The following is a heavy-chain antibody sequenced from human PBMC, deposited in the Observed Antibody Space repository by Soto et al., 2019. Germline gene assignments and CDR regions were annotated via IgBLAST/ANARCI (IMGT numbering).Heavy chain of an antibody. J-gene: IGHJ5*02. V-gene: IGHV3-23*01. CDR2: IGGSGSYT. Sequence: DVHLLESGGGLVQPGGSLRLSCAASGFTFSSYAMGWVRQAPGEGLEWVSSIGGSGSYTYYAESVKGRFTISRDNFKSTLYLQMNSLRAEDTAVYYCAKDNLAPYSKGWAIRFDPWGQGTLVTVSS. CDR1: GFTFSSYA. CDR3: AKDNLAPYSKGWAIRFDP. D-gene: IGHD6-19*01.